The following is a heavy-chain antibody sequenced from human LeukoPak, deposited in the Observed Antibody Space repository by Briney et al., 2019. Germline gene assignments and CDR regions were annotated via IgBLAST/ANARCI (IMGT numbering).Heavy chain of an antibody. CDR3: TRDRLGAGNYLDH. CDR2: IYYSGST. CDR1: GDSLSPYY. V-gene: IGHV4-59*01. D-gene: IGHD1-26*01. J-gene: IGHJ4*02. Sequence: SETLSLTCTVSGDSLSPYYWSWIRQPPGKGLEWIGYIYYSGSTNYNPSLASRASISIDTSKNQFSLRLRSVTAADTAVYYCTRDRLGAGNYLDHWGPGTLVTVSS.